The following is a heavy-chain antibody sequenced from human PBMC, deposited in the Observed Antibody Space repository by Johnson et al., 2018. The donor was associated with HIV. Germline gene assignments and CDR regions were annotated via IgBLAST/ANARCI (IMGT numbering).Heavy chain of an antibody. Sequence: VESGGVVVQPGGSLRLSCETSRFTFDDYAMHWVRQAPGKGLEWVSLINWDGDSTYYAASVKGRFTISRDNSKNSLYLQMNSLRPEDTGLYSCATDIASGYTNGGTLDIWGQGTMVTVSS. CDR3: ATDIASGYTNGGTLDI. V-gene: IGHV3-43D*03. CDR1: RFTFDDYA. D-gene: IGHD6-19*01. CDR2: INWDGDST. J-gene: IGHJ3*02.